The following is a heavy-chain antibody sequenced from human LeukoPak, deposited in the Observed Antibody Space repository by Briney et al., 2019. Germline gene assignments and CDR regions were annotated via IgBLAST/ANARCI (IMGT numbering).Heavy chain of an antibody. J-gene: IGHJ6*02. CDR1: GFTFSSYG. D-gene: IGHD3-10*01. Sequence: GGSLRLSCAASGFTFSSYGMHWVRQAPGKGLEWVAVISYDGSNKYYADSVKGRFTISRDNSKNTLYLQMNSLRAEDTAVYYCAKTWMVRGVIIEYYYYYGMDVWGQGTTVTVSS. CDR2: ISYDGSNK. V-gene: IGHV3-30*18. CDR3: AKTWMVRGVIIEYYYYYGMDV.